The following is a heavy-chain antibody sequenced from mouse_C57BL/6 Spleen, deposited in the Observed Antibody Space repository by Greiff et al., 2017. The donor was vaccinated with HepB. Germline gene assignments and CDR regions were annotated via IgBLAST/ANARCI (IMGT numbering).Heavy chain of an antibody. V-gene: IGHV5-9*01. J-gene: IGHJ2*01. CDR2: ISGGGGNT. D-gene: IGHD1-1*01. Sequence: EVKLQESGGGLVKPGGSLKLSCAASGFTFSSYTMSWVRQTPEKRLEWVATISGGGGNTYYPDSVKGRFTISRDNAKNTLYLQMSSLRSEDTALYYCARRDYGSSRYDFDYWGQGTTLTVSS. CDR1: GFTFSSYT. CDR3: ARRDYGSSRYDFDY.